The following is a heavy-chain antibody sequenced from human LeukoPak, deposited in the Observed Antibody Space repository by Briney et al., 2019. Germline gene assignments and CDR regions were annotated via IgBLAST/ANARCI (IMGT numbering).Heavy chain of an antibody. CDR3: ARDQRHYYGSSGGFDY. CDR1: GLTFSNYW. Sequence: GGSLRLSCAASGLTFSNYWMNWVRQAPGKGLEWVANINQDGSEKYYVDSVKGRFTISRDNAKNSLYLQMNSLRAEDTAVYYCARDQRHYYGSSGGFDYWGQGTLVTVSS. J-gene: IGHJ4*02. V-gene: IGHV3-7*01. CDR2: INQDGSEK. D-gene: IGHD3-22*01.